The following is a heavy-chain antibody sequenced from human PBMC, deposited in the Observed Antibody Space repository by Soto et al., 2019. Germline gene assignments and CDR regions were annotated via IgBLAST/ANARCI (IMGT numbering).Heavy chain of an antibody. CDR3: ARPLENTSIAARREVDAFDI. J-gene: IGHJ3*02. V-gene: IGHV1-69*02. D-gene: IGHD6-6*01. CDR2: IIPILGIA. CDR1: GGTFSSYT. Sequence: ASVKVSCKASGGTFSSYTISWVRQAPGQGLEWMGRIIPILGIANYAQKFQGRVTITADKSTSTAYMELSSLRSEDTAVYYCARPLENTSIAARREVDAFDIWGQGTMVTVSS.